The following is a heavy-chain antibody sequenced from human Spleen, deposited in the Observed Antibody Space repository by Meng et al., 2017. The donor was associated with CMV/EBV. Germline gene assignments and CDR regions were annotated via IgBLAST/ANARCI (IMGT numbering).Heavy chain of an antibody. J-gene: IGHJ4*02. CDR1: GYTFINYD. CDR2: MNPNSGYT. V-gene: IGHV1-8*01. D-gene: IGHD3-3*01. CDR3: AAARGRRDTKRIFGVVIISIDY. Sequence: ASVKVSCKASGYTFINYDINWMRQATGQGLEWLGWMNPNSGYTGYAQKFQGRVTLTRDISINTAYLELSSLSSEDTAVYYCAAARGRRDTKRIFGVVIISIDYWGQGTLVTVSS.